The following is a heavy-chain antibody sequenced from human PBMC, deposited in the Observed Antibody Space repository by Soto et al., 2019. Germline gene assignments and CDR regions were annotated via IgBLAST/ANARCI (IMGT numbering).Heavy chain of an antibody. Sequence: QVQLQESGPGLVKPSETLSLTCTVSGCSISTYYWSWIRQPPGKGLEYIGYIYYSGSTNYNPSLKSRVTISKDTSKNQFSLKLSSVTAADTDVYYCARDGRCYGMDVWGHGTTVTVSS. D-gene: IGHD1-26*01. J-gene: IGHJ6*02. V-gene: IGHV4-59*01. CDR1: GCSISTYY. CDR3: ARDGRCYGMDV. CDR2: IYYSGST.